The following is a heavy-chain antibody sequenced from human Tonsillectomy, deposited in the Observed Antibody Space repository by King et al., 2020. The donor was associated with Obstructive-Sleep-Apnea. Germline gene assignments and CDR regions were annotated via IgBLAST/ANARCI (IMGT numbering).Heavy chain of an antibody. D-gene: IGHD3-3*01. Sequence: TLKESGPTLVKPTQTLTLSCTFSGFSLRTTGVGVGWIRQPPGKALEWIALIYCDYVKRYRPSLKSRLTRTKDTSKNQVVLTMTNMDPVDTATYFCARFGYHIDTFDVWGQGALVTVSS. J-gene: IGHJ3*01. CDR2: IYCDYVK. CDR1: GFSLRTTGVG. V-gene: IGHV2-5*02. CDR3: ARFGYHIDTFDV.